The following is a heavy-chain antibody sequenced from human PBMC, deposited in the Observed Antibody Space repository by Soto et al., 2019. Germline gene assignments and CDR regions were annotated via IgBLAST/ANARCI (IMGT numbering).Heavy chain of an antibody. CDR1: GGSISGYY. J-gene: IGHJ3*02. Sequence: PSETLSLTCTVSGGSISGYYWSWIRQPPGKGLEWIGYIYYSGSTNYNPSLKSRVTISVDTSKNQFSLKLSSVTAADTAVYYCARSGSYDAFDIWGQGTMVTVSS. V-gene: IGHV4-59*08. CDR2: IYYSGST. D-gene: IGHD3-10*01. CDR3: ARSGSYDAFDI.